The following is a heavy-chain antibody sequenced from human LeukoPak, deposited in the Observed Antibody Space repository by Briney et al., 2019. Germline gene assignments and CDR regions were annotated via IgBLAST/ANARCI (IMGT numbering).Heavy chain of an antibody. Sequence: PSETLSLTCAVYGGSFSGYYWSWIRQPPGKGLEWLGEINHSGSTNYNPSLKSRVTISVDTSKNQFSLKLSSVTAADTAVYYCARAIVVVVAATRKYYFDYWGQGTLVTVSS. CDR2: INHSGST. CDR1: GGSFSGYY. V-gene: IGHV4-34*01. CDR3: ARAIVVVVAATRKYYFDY. D-gene: IGHD2-15*01. J-gene: IGHJ4*02.